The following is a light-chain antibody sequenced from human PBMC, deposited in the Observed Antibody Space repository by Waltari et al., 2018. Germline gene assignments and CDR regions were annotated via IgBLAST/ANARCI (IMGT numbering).Light chain of an antibody. V-gene: IGKV1-39*01. CDR1: QSISNC. CDR2: AAS. CDR3: QQSYNTPPVT. J-gene: IGKJ5*01. Sequence: DILMTQSPSSLSASVGDRVTITCRASQSISNCLNWYQQKPGKAPNLLIYAASSLETGVPSRFSGSGSGTDFTLTISSLQPDDFGTYYCQQSYNTPPVTFGQGTRLEIK.